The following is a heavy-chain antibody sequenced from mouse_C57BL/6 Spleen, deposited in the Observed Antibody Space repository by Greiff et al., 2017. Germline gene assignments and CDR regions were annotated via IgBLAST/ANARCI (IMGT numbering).Heavy chain of an antibody. CDR3: ARRKDCDNDG. CDR2: IDPTASYT. CDR1: GYTFTSYW. J-gene: IGHJ1*03. Sequence: VQLKQPGAELVMPGASVKLSCKASGYTFTSYWMHWVKQRPGQGLEWIGEIDPTASYTNYNQKFKGKSTLAVNKSSSTAYMQLSSLTSEESAVYDCARRKDCDNDGWGKGTTRTVSS. V-gene: IGHV1-69*01.